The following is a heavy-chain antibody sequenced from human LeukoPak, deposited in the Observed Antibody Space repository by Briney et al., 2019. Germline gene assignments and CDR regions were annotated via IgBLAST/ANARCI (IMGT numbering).Heavy chain of an antibody. J-gene: IGHJ5*02. CDR1: GGTFSSYA. V-gene: IGHV1-69*13. CDR3: ARGEGDWFALNWFDP. D-gene: IGHD3/OR15-3a*01. Sequence: GASVKVSCKASGGTFSSYAISWVRQAPGQGLEWMGGIIPIFGTANYAQKFQGRVTITADESTSTAYMELSSLRSEDTAVYYCARGEGDWFALNWFDPWGQGTLVTVSS. CDR2: IIPIFGTA.